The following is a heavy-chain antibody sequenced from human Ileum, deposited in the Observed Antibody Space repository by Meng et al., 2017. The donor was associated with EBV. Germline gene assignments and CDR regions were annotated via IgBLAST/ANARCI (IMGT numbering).Heavy chain of an antibody. V-gene: IGHV4-34*12. CDR1: GGSLSGAY. D-gene: IGHD2-8*02. Sequence: GQLQPWGAGLLKPSVTLSRPWAFNGGSLSGAYWNWIRQPPGKGLEWIGEIIHGGSPSYNPSLKSRVTISIDTSKNQLSLMLSSVTAADTAVYYCARRPTGIDYWGQGTLVTVSS. J-gene: IGHJ4*02. CDR3: ARRPTGIDY. CDR2: IIHGGSP.